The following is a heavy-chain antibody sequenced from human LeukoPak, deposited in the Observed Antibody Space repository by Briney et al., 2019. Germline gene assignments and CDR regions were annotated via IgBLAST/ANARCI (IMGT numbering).Heavy chain of an antibody. CDR2: ISYDGSNK. D-gene: IGHD2-2*02. J-gene: IGHJ4*02. Sequence: GGSLRLSCAASGFTFSSYAMHWVRQAPGKGLEWVAVISYDGSNKYYADSVKGRFTISRDNAKNSLYLQMNSLRAEDTAVYYCARDFCSTSCYTDYWGQGTLVTVSS. CDR3: ARDFCSTSCYTDY. V-gene: IGHV3-30-3*01. CDR1: GFTFSSYA.